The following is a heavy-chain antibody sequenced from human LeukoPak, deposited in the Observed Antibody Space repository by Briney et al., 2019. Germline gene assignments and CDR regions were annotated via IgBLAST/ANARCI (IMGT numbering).Heavy chain of an antibody. D-gene: IGHD1-26*01. V-gene: IGHV3-30*18. J-gene: IGHJ4*02. Sequence: GGSLRLSCVASGFTVGATDMYWVRRAPGKRLEWVAVLKHDDEIHYMDSVRGRFTISRDNSKNTLLLDMDGLRPEDTATYYCTKIGPVSGTIDYWGQGTLVTVSS. CDR3: TKIGPVSGTIDY. CDR1: GFTVGATD. CDR2: LKHDDEI.